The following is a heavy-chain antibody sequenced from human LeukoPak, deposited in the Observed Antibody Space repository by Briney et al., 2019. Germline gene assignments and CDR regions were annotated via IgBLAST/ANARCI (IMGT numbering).Heavy chain of an antibody. CDR1: GGSISSYY. J-gene: IGHJ4*02. Sequence: SETLSLTCTVFGGSISSYYWSWIRQPPGKGLEWIGDIYYSGSTNYNPSLKSRVTISVDTSKNQFSLRLSSVTAADTAVYYSARLASGSYGPLTPFDYWGQGTLVTVSS. V-gene: IGHV4-59*08. CDR2: IYYSGST. D-gene: IGHD1-26*01. CDR3: ARLASGSYGPLTPFDY.